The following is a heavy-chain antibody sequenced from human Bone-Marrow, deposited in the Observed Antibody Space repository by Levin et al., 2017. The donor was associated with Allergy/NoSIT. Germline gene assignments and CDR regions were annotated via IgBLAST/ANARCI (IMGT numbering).Heavy chain of an antibody. J-gene: IGHJ6*02. CDR3: VRGGYCAGGSCFNLCGVDV. V-gene: IGHV1-69*06. CDR2: IIPVFGTT. Sequence: KISCKASGGSLTTFAINWVRQAPRQGLEWMGGIIPVFGTTNYAQKFQGRVAMTAAKSTNTAYMELNSLRPYHTAVYYCVRGGYCAGGSCFNLCGVDVWGQGTAVAVSS. CDR1: GGSLTTFA. D-gene: IGHD2-15*01.